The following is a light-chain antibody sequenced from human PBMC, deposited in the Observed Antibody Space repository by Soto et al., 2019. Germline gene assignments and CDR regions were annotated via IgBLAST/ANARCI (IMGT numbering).Light chain of an antibody. J-gene: IGLJ3*02. CDR1: SSGIGNYSF. V-gene: IGLV2-23*01. Sequence: QSVLTQPASVSGSPGQSITISCTATSSGIGNYSFVSWYQQYPDKAPQLMIYEGTKRPSGVSNRFSGSKSGNTASLAISGLQAEDEADYYCCSSGGATRLFGGGTKLTVL. CDR3: CSSGGATRL. CDR2: EGT.